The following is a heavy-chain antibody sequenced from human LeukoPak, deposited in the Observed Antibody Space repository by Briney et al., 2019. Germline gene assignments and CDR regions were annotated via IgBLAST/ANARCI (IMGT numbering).Heavy chain of an antibody. CDR3: ATQWESDAFDI. CDR1: GGSLSSYY. V-gene: IGHV4-59*08. D-gene: IGHD1-26*01. CDR2: IYYSGST. J-gene: IGHJ3*02. Sequence: SETLSLTCTVSGGSLSSYYWSWIRQPPGKGLEWIGYIYYSGSTNYNPSRKSRVTISVDTSKNQFSLKLSSVTAADTAVYYCATQWESDAFDIWGQGTMVTVSS.